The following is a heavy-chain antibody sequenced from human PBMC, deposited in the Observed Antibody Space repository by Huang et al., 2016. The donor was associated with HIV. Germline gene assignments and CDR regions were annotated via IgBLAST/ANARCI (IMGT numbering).Heavy chain of an antibody. V-gene: IGHV3-9*03. CDR1: GFTFDDYA. Sequence: EVQLVESGGGLVQPGRSLRLSCAASGFTFDDYAMDWVRQGPGKGLEWVSGISWNSGSIGYADSVKGRFTISRDNAKNSLYLQMNSLRAEDMALYYCAKDRGYSYGEGFDYWGQGTLVTVSS. D-gene: IGHD5-18*01. CDR2: ISWNSGSI. J-gene: IGHJ4*02. CDR3: AKDRGYSYGEGFDY.